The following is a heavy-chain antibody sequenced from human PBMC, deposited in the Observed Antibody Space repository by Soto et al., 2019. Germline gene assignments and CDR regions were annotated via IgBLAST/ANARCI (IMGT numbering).Heavy chain of an antibody. CDR1: GFIVTSNY. D-gene: IGHD3-10*01. V-gene: IGHV3-53*01. Sequence: GGSLRLSCAASGFIVTSNYMSWVRQAPGKGLEWVSVIYSDGTTNYAESVKGRFTISRDKSKNTVFLQMSSPRAEDTAVYYCAKGGPGASSGLFESWGQGTLVTVSS. CDR3: AKGGPGASSGLFES. J-gene: IGHJ4*02. CDR2: IYSDGTT.